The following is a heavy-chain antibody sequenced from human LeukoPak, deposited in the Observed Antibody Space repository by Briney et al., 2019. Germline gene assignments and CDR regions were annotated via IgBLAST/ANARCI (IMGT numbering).Heavy chain of an antibody. J-gene: IGHJ6*03. Sequence: GSLRLSCAASGFTFSSYAMSWVRQAPGKGLEWIGEINHSGSTNYNPSLKSRVTISTDTSKNQFSLKLTSVTAADTAMYYCARAGVVAYHLYYLHMDVWGNGTTVTVSS. V-gene: IGHV4-34*01. CDR2: INHSGST. CDR3: ARAGVVAYHLYYLHMDV. D-gene: IGHD3-3*01. CDR1: GFTFSSYA.